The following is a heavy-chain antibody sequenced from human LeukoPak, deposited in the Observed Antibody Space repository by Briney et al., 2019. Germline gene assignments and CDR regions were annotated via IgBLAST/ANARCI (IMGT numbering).Heavy chain of an antibody. D-gene: IGHD6-13*01. J-gene: IGHJ5*02. CDR2: ISHSGST. CDR3: ARLQQQLVGGNWFDP. V-gene: IGHV4-34*01. CDR1: GGSFSGYY. Sequence: KPSETLSLTCAVSGGSFSGYYWSWIRQPPGKGLEWIGEISHSGSTNYSPSLKSRVTISVDTSKNQFSLKLSSVTAADTAVYYCARLQQQLVGGNWFDPWGQGTLVTVSS.